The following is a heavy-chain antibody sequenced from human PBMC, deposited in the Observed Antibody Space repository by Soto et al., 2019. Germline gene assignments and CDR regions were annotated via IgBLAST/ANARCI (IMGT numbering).Heavy chain of an antibody. CDR2: VSAGGDMT. J-gene: IGHJ6*02. D-gene: IGHD2-15*01. Sequence: DVQLLESGGHLVQPGGSLRLSCAASGFTFSSYAMSWVRQAPGKELEWVSSVSAGGDMTYYSDSVKGRFTISRDNSNNALFLLMNSLRNEETALYYCARGDSGGSGSPASYYYSGLDVWGQGAKVTV. CDR1: GFTFSSYA. CDR3: ARGDSGGSGSPASYYYSGLDV. V-gene: IGHV3-23*01.